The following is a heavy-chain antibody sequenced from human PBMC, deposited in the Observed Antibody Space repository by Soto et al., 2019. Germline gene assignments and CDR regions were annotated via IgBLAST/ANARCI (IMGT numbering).Heavy chain of an antibody. CDR1: GFTFSSYG. D-gene: IGHD2-15*01. Sequence: GGSLRLSCAASGFTFSSYGMHWVRQAPGKGLEWVAVIWYDGSNKYYADSVKGRFTISRDNPRSTLYLQMNSLRAEDTASYYCAKARCSGGTCYVPDYWGQGALVTVSS. CDR2: IWYDGSNK. J-gene: IGHJ4*02. V-gene: IGHV3-33*06. CDR3: AKARCSGGTCYVPDY.